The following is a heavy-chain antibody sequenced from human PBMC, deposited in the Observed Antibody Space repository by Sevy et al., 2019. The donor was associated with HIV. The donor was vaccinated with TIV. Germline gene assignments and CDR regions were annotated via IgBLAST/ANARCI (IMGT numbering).Heavy chain of an antibody. CDR3: ARGHSSSWYYFDY. J-gene: IGHJ4*02. CDR2: IWYDGSNK. V-gene: IGHV3-33*01. D-gene: IGHD6-13*01. CDR1: GFTFSSYG. Sequence: GGSLRLSCAASGFTFSSYGMHWVRQAPGKGLEWVAVIWYDGSNKYYTDSVKGRFTISRDNSKNTLYLQMNSLRAEDTAVYYCARGHSSSWYYFDYWGQGTLVTVSS.